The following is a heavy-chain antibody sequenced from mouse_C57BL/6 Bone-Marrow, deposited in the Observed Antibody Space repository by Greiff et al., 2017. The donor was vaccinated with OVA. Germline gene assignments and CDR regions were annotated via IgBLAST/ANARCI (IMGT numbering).Heavy chain of an antibody. CDR3: ARWYYGSSLAY. CDR1: GFTFSSYG. D-gene: IGHD1-1*01. CDR2: ISSGGSYT. V-gene: IGHV5-6*01. Sequence: EVKLVESGGDLVKPGGSLKLSCAASGFTFSSYGMSWVRQTPDKRLEWVATISSGGSYTYYPDSVKGRFTISRDNAKNTLYLQMSSLKSEDTAMYYCARWYYGSSLAYWGQGTLVTVSA. J-gene: IGHJ3*01.